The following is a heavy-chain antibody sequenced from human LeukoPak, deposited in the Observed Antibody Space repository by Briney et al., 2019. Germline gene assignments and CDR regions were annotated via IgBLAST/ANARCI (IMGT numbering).Heavy chain of an antibody. CDR3: ARGTVALYFDY. CDR1: GGSISSYY. Sequence: SETLSLTCTVSGGSISSYYWSWIRQPPGKGLEWIGYIYYSGSTNYNPSLKSRVTISVDTSKNQCSLKLSSVTAADTAVYYCARGTVALYFDYWGQGTLVTVSS. V-gene: IGHV4-59*01. D-gene: IGHD6-19*01. CDR2: IYYSGST. J-gene: IGHJ4*02.